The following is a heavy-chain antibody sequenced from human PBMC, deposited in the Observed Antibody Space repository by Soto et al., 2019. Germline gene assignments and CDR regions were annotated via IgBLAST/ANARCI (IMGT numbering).Heavy chain of an antibody. V-gene: IGHV1-3*01. Sequence: QVQLVQSGADVEKPGASVKVSCKASGYSFSSYAIHWVRQAPGQGLEWMGWIHAGNGNTKYSQNFQGRVTISRDTSATTAYMELHSLRSEDTAVYYCARGVAFLDYWGQGTLVTVSS. CDR2: IHAGNGNT. J-gene: IGHJ4*02. D-gene: IGHD2-15*01. CDR1: GYSFSSYA. CDR3: ARGVAFLDY.